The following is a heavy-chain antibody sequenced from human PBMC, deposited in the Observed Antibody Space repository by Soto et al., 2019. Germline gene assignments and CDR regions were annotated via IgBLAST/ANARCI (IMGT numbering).Heavy chain of an antibody. CDR1: GFTFSSYS. CDR3: ARDYVDSSGYYCNFDY. V-gene: IGHV3-21*01. J-gene: IGHJ4*02. Sequence: EVQLVESGGGLVKPGGSLRLSCAASGFTFSSYSMNWVRQAPGKGLEWVSSISSSSSYIYYADPVKGRFTISRDNAKNSLYLQMNSLRAEDTAVYYCARDYVDSSGYYCNFDYWGQGTLVTVSS. D-gene: IGHD3-22*01. CDR2: ISSSSSYI.